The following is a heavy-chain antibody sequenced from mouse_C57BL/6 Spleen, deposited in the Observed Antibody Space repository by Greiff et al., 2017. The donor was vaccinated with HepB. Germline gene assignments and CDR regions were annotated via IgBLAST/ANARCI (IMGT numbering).Heavy chain of an antibody. V-gene: IGHV1-50*01. D-gene: IGHD1-1*01. CDR3: ARRLITTVEGDY. Sequence: QVQLKQPGAELVKPGASVKLSCKASGYTFTSYWMQWVKQRPGQGLEWIGEIDPSDSYTNYNQKFKGKATLTVDTSSSTAYMQRSSLTSEDSAVYYCARRLITTVEGDYWGQGTTLTVSS. CDR2: IDPSDSYT. J-gene: IGHJ2*01. CDR1: GYTFTSYW.